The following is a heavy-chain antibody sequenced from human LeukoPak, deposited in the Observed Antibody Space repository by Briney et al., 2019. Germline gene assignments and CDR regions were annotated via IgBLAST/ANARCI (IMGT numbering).Heavy chain of an antibody. D-gene: IGHD3-22*01. CDR3: ARDLLNPDYYDSSGYSSGAFDI. Sequence: SVKVSCKASGGTFSSYAISWVRQAPGQGLEWMGGIIPIFGTANYAQKFQGRVTITTDESTCTAYMELSSLRSEDTAVYYCARDLLNPDYYDSSGYSSGAFDIWGQGTMVTVSS. CDR2: IIPIFGTA. J-gene: IGHJ3*02. CDR1: GGTFSSYA. V-gene: IGHV1-69*05.